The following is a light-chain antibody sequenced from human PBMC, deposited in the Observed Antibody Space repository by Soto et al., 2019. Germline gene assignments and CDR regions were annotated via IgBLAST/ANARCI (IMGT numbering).Light chain of an antibody. J-gene: IGLJ1*01. CDR3: RSYTSSSTLV. CDR2: DVT. Sequence: QSALTQPASVSGSPGQSITISCTGTSSDVGGYNYVSWYQHHPGRAPKLMIYDVTTRPAGVSNRFSGSKSGNTASLTISGLQAEDEADYYCRSYTSSSTLVFGTGTKLTVL. CDR1: SSDVGGYNY. V-gene: IGLV2-14*03.